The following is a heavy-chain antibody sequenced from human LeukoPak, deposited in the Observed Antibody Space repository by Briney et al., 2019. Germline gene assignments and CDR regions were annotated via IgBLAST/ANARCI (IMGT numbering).Heavy chain of an antibody. CDR1: GGSISSYY. V-gene: IGHV4-59*08. CDR3: ARQDTRGYYVDY. D-gene: IGHD3-22*01. Sequence: SETLSLTCTVSGGSISSYYWSRIRQPPGKGLEWIGYIYYSGSTNYNPSLKSRVTISVDTSKNQFSLKLSSVTAADTAVYYCARQDTRGYYVDYWGQGTLVTVSS. CDR2: IYYSGST. J-gene: IGHJ4*02.